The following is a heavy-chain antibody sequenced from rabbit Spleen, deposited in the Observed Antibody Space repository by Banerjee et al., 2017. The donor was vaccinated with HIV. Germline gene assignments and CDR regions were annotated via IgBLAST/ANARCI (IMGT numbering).Heavy chain of an antibody. Sequence: QEQLVESGGDLVKPGASLTLTCKASGFSFNSSYYICWVRQAPGKGLEYIGCIRVSSDGNTAYANWAKGRFTFSKISSTTVTLQLNSLTAADTATYFCARDLFHWSPGLWGQGTLVTVS. J-gene: IGHJ4*01. CDR2: IRVSSDGNT. CDR1: GFSFNSSYY. D-gene: IGHD3-1*01. CDR3: ARDLFHWSPGL. V-gene: IGHV1S45*01.